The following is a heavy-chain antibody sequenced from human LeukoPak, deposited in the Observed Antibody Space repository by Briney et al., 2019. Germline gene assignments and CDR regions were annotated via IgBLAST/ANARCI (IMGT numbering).Heavy chain of an antibody. V-gene: IGHV3-74*01. Sequence: GGSLRLSCAASGFTFSSYWMRWVRQAPGKGLVWVSRINSDGSSTSYADSVKGRFTISRDNAKNTLYLQMNSLRAEDTAVYYCAREEEEYCSSTSCYPVGRFDYWGQGTLVTVSS. J-gene: IGHJ4*02. D-gene: IGHD2-2*01. CDR3: AREEEEYCSSTSCYPVGRFDY. CDR1: GFTFSSYW. CDR2: INSDGSST.